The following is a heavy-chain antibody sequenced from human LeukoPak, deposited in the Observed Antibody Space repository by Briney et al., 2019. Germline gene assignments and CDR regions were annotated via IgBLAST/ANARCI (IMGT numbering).Heavy chain of an antibody. CDR2: INTDGSTT. CDR1: GFTFRNYW. CDR3: ASDTAVGY. Sequence: QPGGSLRLSCAVSGFTFRNYWMHWVRQAPGKGLMWVSRINTDGSTTYYADSVKGRFTISRDNAKNTVYLQMTSLRAEDTAVYFCASDTAVGYWGQGTLVTVSS. D-gene: IGHD1-26*01. J-gene: IGHJ4*02. V-gene: IGHV3-74*01.